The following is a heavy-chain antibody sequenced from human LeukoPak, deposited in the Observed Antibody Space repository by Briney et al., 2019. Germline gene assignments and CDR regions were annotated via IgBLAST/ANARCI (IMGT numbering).Heavy chain of an antibody. J-gene: IGHJ4*02. V-gene: IGHV1-18*01. D-gene: IGHD4-23*01. CDR2: INTYKGDT. CDR1: GYTLTNYN. CDR3: AREFGHCYGDNCFYFFDT. Sequence: ASVKVSCKASGYTLTNYNISWVRQAPGQGLEWMGWINTYKGDTLYAQKLQGRVTMTADTSTNTAYMELRSLRFDDTAVYYCAREFGHCYGDNCFYFFDTWGQGFRVAVSS.